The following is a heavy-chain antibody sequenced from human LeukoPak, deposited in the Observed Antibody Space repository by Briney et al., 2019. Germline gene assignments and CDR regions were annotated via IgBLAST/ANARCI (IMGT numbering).Heavy chain of an antibody. CDR2: IYYSGST. J-gene: IGHJ3*02. D-gene: IGHD6-19*01. V-gene: IGHV4-59*01. CDR3: ARDDSSSDHDAFDI. CDR1: GGSISSYD. Sequence: SETLSLTCTVSGGSISSYDWSWIRQPPGKGLEGIGYIYYSGSTNYNPSRKSRLTKAVDPSKPQFSLKLRSVTAAATAVYYCARDDSSSDHDAFDIWGQGTMVTVSS.